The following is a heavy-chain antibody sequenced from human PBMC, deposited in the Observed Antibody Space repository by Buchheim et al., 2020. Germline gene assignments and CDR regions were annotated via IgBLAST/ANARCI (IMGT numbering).Heavy chain of an antibody. Sequence: EVQLVESGGGLVQPGGSLRLSCAASGFTFSSYSMNWVRQAPGKGLEWVSYISSSSSTIYYADSVKGRFTISRDNAKNSLYLQMNSLRAEDTAVYYCASTYCGGDCYSVEYFQHWGQGTL. V-gene: IGHV3-48*01. CDR2: ISSSSSTI. CDR1: GFTFSSYS. CDR3: ASTYCGGDCYSVEYFQH. D-gene: IGHD2-21*02. J-gene: IGHJ1*01.